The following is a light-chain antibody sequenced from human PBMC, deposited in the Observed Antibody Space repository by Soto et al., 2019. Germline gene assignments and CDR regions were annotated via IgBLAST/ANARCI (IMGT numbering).Light chain of an antibody. J-gene: IGKJ5*01. CDR2: DVS. V-gene: IGKV1-5*01. Sequence: DIQMTQSPSTLSGSVGDRVTITCRASQTISSWLAWYQQKPGKAPKFLMYDVSTLESGVPLRFSGSGSGTEFTLTISSLQSEDFAVYHCQQYNNWPPLTFGQGTRLEIK. CDR3: QQYNNWPPLT. CDR1: QTISSW.